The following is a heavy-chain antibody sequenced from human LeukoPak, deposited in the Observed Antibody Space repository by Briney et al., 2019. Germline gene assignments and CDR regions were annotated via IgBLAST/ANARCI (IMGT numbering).Heavy chain of an antibody. CDR3: ARLSYGSGSYYTDY. J-gene: IGHJ4*02. CDR1: GFTFDDYA. Sequence: GGSLRLSCAASGFTFDDYAMHWVRQAPGKGLVWVSRINSDRSSTTYADSVKGRFTISRDNAKNTLYLQMNSLRAEDTAVYYCARLSYGSGSYYTDYWGQGTLVTVSS. D-gene: IGHD3-10*01. V-gene: IGHV3-74*01. CDR2: INSDRSST.